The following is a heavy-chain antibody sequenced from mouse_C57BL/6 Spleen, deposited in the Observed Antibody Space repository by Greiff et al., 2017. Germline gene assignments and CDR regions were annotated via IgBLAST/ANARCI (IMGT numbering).Heavy chain of an antibody. D-gene: IGHD1-1*01. Sequence: VQVVESGAELVKPGASVKISCKASGYAFSSYWMNWVKQRPGKGLEWIGQIYPGDGDTNYNGKFKGKDTLTADKSSSTAYMQLSSLTSEDSAVYFCARSYGSSHGAMDYWGQGTSVTVSS. J-gene: IGHJ4*01. V-gene: IGHV1-80*01. CDR2: IYPGDGDT. CDR3: ARSYGSSHGAMDY. CDR1: GYAFSSYW.